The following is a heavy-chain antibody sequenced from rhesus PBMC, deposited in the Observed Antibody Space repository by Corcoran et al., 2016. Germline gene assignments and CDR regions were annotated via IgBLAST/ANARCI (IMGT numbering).Heavy chain of an antibody. V-gene: IGHV5-2*01. CDR2: IDPSDSDT. D-gene: IGHD6-25*01. J-gene: IGHJ4*01. CDR1: GYSFTSYW. Sequence: EVQLVQSGAEVTRPGESLKISCQTSGYSFTSYWISWVRQMPGKGLEWMGAIDPSDSDTRYSPSFQGQVTISADKSISTTYLQWSSLKASDSATYYCAKEGAAAGFDYWGQGVLVTVSS. CDR3: AKEGAAAGFDY.